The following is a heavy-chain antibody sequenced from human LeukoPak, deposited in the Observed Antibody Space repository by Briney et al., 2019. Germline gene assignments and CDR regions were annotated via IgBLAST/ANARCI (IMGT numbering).Heavy chain of an antibody. CDR3: ARGRSFGELGVY. D-gene: IGHD3-10*01. Sequence: GSVKVSCKASGYTFIDYYIHWVRQAPGQGLEWMGSINPNSDVTNYAQNFQGRVTMTRDTFIRTAYMELSRLTSDDTAVYYCARGRSFGELGVYWGEGTLLTASA. V-gene: IGHV1-2*02. CDR1: GYTFIDYY. CDR2: INPNSDVT. J-gene: IGHJ4*02.